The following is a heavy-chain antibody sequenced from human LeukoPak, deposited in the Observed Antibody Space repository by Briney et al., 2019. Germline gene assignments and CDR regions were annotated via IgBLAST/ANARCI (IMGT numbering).Heavy chain of an antibody. D-gene: IGHD3-10*01. J-gene: IGHJ6*02. Sequence: ASVKVSCKASGYTFTSYDINWVRQATGQGLEWMGWMNPNSGNTGYAQEFQGRVTMTRNTSISTAYMELSSLRSEDTAVYYCARGKAGPQYYYYGMDVWGQGTTVTVSS. CDR3: ARGKAGPQYYYYGMDV. CDR1: GYTFTSYD. CDR2: MNPNSGNT. V-gene: IGHV1-8*01.